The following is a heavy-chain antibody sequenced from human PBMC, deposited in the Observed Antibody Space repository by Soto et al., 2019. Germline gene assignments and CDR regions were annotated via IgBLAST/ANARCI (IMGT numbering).Heavy chain of an antibody. CDR3: ARAHYDFWSGIRYNWFDP. V-gene: IGHV5-51*01. CDR1: GYSFTSYW. CDR2: IYPGDSDT. J-gene: IGHJ5*02. D-gene: IGHD3-3*01. Sequence: PGESLKISCKGSGYSFTSYWIGWVRQMPGKGLEWMGIIYPGDSDTRYSPSFQGQVTISADKSISTAYLQWSSLKASDTAMYYCARAHYDFWSGIRYNWFDPWGQGTLVTVSS.